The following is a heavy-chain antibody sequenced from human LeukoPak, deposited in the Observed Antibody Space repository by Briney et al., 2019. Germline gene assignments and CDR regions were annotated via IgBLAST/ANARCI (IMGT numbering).Heavy chain of an antibody. V-gene: IGHV3-7*05. J-gene: IGHJ4*02. CDR3: VRDGSGYDY. CDR2: INQGGSEK. Sequence: GGSLRLSCAASGFTFSNYWMSWVRQAPGKGLEWVANINQGGSEKYYLNSVKGRFTTSRDNAKNSLYLQMNSLRTDDTAIYYCVRDGSGYDYWGQGTLVTVSS. D-gene: IGHD6-19*01. CDR1: GFTFSNYW.